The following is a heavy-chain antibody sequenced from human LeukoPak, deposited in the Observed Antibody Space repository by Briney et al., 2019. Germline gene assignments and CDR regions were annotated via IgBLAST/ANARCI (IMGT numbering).Heavy chain of an antibody. CDR2: MQTGGST. J-gene: IGHJ5*02. CDR3: ARGGPTYNILTGYSGLDA. Sequence: GGSLRLSCAASGFTLSTYWMSWVRQAPGKGLEWLSVMQTGGSTYYADSVKGRFTISRDNSKNTLYLQVTGLRVDDTAMYYCARGGPTYNILTGYSGLDAWGQGTLVTVSS. CDR1: GFTLSTYW. D-gene: IGHD3-9*01. V-gene: IGHV3-66*01.